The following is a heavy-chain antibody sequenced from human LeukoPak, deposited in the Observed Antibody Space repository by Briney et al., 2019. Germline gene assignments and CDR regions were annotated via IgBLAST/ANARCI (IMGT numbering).Heavy chain of an antibody. V-gene: IGHV3-30-3*01. CDR1: GFTFSSYA. Sequence: GGSLRLSCAASGFTFSSYAMHWVRQAPGKGLEWVAVISYDGSNKYYADSVKGRFTISRDNAKNSLYLQMNSLRAEDSAVYYCARDGNMGAEIDYWGQGTLVTVSS. D-gene: IGHD1-26*01. J-gene: IGHJ4*02. CDR3: ARDGNMGAEIDY. CDR2: ISYDGSNK.